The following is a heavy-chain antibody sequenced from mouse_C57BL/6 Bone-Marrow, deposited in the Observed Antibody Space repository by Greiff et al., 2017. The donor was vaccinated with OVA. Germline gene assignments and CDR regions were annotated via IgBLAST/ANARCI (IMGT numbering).Heavy chain of an antibody. CDR2: IDPSDSYT. CDR3: ARHYYGSSYHWYLDV. Sequence: QVQLQQPGAELVMPGASVKLSCKASGYTFTSYWMHWVKQRPGQGLEWIGEIDPSDSYTNYNQKFKGKSTLTVDKSSSTAYMQLSSLTSEDSAVYYCARHYYGSSYHWYLDVWGTGTTVTVSS. D-gene: IGHD1-1*01. V-gene: IGHV1-69*01. CDR1: GYTFTSYW. J-gene: IGHJ1*03.